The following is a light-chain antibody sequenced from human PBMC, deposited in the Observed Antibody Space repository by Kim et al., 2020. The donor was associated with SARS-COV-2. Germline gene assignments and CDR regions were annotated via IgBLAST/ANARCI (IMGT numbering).Light chain of an antibody. Sequence: EIVLTQSQATLSLSPGERATLSCRASQSVRRYLAWYQQKPGQAPRLLVYDASSRAPGIPARFSGSGSGTDFTLTISSLGPEDFAVYYCQQRSNWPRTFGQGTKVDIK. CDR1: QSVRRY. J-gene: IGKJ1*01. CDR3: QQRSNWPRT. CDR2: DAS. V-gene: IGKV3-11*01.